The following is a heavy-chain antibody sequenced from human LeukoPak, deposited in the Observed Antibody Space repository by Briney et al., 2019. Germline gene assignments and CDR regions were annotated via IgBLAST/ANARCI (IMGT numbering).Heavy chain of an antibody. Sequence: ASVKVSCKASGYPLNTYGLSWVRQAPGQGLEWMGQISGNDGATKYAQRFQGRVTMTTDTATSTAYLELTSLTSDDTAVYYCARDVPDFWSGFDSWGQGTLVTVSP. CDR1: GYPLNTYG. V-gene: IGHV1-18*04. D-gene: IGHD3-3*01. CDR2: ISGNDGAT. CDR3: ARDVPDFWSGFDS. J-gene: IGHJ4*02.